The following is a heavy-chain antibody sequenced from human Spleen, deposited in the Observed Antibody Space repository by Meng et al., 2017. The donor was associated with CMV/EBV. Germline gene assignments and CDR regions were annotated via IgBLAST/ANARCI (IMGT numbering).Heavy chain of an antibody. V-gene: IGHV3-11*04. CDR3: ARDLRSTSPTIYGMDV. CDR2: ISGSGSMI. Sequence: LSLTCTVSGGSISSSSYYWGWIRQPPGKGLEWVSYISGSGSMIYYGDSVKGRFTISRDNAKNSLYLQMNSLRAEDTAVYYCARDLRSTSPTIYGMDVWGQGTTVTVSS. D-gene: IGHD2-2*01. J-gene: IGHJ6*02. CDR1: GGSISSSSYY.